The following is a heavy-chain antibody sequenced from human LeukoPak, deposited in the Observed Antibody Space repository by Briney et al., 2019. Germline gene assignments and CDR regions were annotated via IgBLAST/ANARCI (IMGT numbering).Heavy chain of an antibody. CDR1: GYSFSNYW. D-gene: IGHD2-2*01. V-gene: IGHV5-51*01. J-gene: IGHJ6*03. CDR3: ARQGSSTPFYYMDV. Sequence: GESLKISCNGSGYSFSNYWIGWVRHMPGKGLELMGIIYPGDSDTRYGPSFQGQVTISADKSISTAYLQLSSLKASDTAMYYCARQGSSTPFYYMDVWGKGTTVTVSS. CDR2: IYPGDSDT.